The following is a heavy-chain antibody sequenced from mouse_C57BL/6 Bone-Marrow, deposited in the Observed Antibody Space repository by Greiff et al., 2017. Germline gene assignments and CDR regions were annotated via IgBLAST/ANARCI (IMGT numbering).Heavy chain of an antibody. CDR1: GYSIPSGYY. D-gene: IGHD2-4*01. J-gene: IGHJ4*01. Sequence: VQLKESGPGLVKPSQSLSLTCSVTGYSIPSGYYWNWIRQFPGNKLEWMGYISYDGSNNYNPSLKNRISITRETSKKQFFLKLNSVTTEDTATYDCAKSLYDYDDAMDYWGQGTSVTVSS. CDR2: ISYDGSN. CDR3: AKSLYDYDDAMDY. V-gene: IGHV3-6*01.